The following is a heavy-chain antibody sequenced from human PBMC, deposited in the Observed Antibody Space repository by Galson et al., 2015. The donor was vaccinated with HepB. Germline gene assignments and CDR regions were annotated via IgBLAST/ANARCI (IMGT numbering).Heavy chain of an antibody. CDR1: GFTFSSYG. CDR3: AKDRLPDIVATIWVGPFDY. CDR2: ISYDGSNK. J-gene: IGHJ4*02. V-gene: IGHV3-30*18. D-gene: IGHD5-12*01. Sequence: SLRLSCAASGFTFSSYGMHWVRQAPGKGLEWVAVISYDGSNKYYADSVKGRFTISRDNSKNTLYLQMNSLRAEDTAVYYCAKDRLPDIVATIWVGPFDYWGQGTLVTVSS.